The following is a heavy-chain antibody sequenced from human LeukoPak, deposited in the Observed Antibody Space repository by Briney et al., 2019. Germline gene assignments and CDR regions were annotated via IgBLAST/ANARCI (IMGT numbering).Heavy chain of an antibody. CDR1: GGSVSSGSYY. J-gene: IGHJ4*02. V-gene: IGHV4-61*01. CDR2: IYYSGST. CDR3: ASLGTVTTGYYFDY. Sequence: SETLSLTCTASGGSVSSGSYYWSWIRQPPGKGLEWIGYIYYSGSTNYNPSLKSRVTISVDTSKNQFSLKLSSVTAADTAVYYCASLGTVTTGYYFDYWGQGTLVTVSS. D-gene: IGHD4-17*01.